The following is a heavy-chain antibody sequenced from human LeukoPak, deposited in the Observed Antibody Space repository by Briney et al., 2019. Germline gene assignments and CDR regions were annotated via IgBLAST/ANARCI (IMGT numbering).Heavy chain of an antibody. CDR1: GFTFGGYG. CDR2: IAYDGSRA. Sequence: GRSLRLSCAGSGFTFGGYGMHWFRQTPGKGLEWVAVIAYDGSRAFYADSVKGRFTISRDNSKNTMSVQMNDLRAEDTAVYYCTRYNNDHFDYWGQGTLVTVSS. V-gene: IGHV3-33*01. D-gene: IGHD1-14*01. J-gene: IGHJ4*02. CDR3: TRYNNDHFDY.